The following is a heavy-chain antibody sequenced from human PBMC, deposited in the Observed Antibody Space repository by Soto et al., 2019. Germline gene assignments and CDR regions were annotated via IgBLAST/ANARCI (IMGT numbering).Heavy chain of an antibody. Sequence: QVQLQQWGAGLLKPSETLSLTCAVYGGSFSGYYWSWIRQPPGKGLEWIGEINHSGSTNYNPSLKSRVTISVDTSKNQFSLKLSSVTAADTAVYYCARVAGNWGRWYFDLWGRGTLVTVSS. V-gene: IGHV4-34*01. CDR2: INHSGST. CDR3: ARVAGNWGRWYFDL. J-gene: IGHJ2*01. CDR1: GGSFSGYY. D-gene: IGHD7-27*01.